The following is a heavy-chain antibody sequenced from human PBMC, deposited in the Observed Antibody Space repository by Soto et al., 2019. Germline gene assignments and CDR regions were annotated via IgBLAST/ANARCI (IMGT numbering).Heavy chain of an antibody. J-gene: IGHJ6*02. V-gene: IGHV1-46*01. D-gene: IGHD3-3*01. CDR1: GYTFTNYL. CDR3: TRDPNTYDFWAGSFYYHGVHV. CDR2: INAGNSIT. Sequence: GXPVKVSWKTSGYTFTNYLGHWGRQGPGQGLQWMGTINAGNSITKYALKFQGRVAMTRDTSINTVYLELSSLTSEDTAVYFFTRDPNTYDFWAGSFYYHGVHVWGQGTPVTISS.